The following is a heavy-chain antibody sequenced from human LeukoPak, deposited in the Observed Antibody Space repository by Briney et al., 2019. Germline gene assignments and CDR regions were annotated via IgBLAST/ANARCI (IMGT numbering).Heavy chain of an antibody. CDR3: ASLWGSSGSYYWGADY. V-gene: IGHV3-11*04. D-gene: IGHD3-10*01. Sequence: GGSLRLSCAASGFTFSDYYMSWIRQAPGKGLEWVSYISSSGSTIYYADSVKGRFTISRDNAKNSLYLQMNSLRAEDTAVYYCASLWGSSGSYYWGADYWGQGTLVTVSS. J-gene: IGHJ4*02. CDR1: GFTFSDYY. CDR2: ISSSGSTI.